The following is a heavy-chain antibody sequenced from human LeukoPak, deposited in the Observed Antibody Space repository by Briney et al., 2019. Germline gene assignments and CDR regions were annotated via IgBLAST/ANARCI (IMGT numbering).Heavy chain of an antibody. CDR2: IRNRDYGGTT. D-gene: IGHD6-19*01. V-gene: IGHV3-49*04. Sequence: GVLRRSCTASGFTFGNYAVAWVRQAPGKGPEWLGLIRNRDYGGTTQYDASVKGRFTISRDDSKSIAYLQINSLKTEDTAMFYCTRGSIENGKGWFIDYWGQGTQISVS. J-gene: IGHJ4*02. CDR1: GFTFGNYA. CDR3: TRGSIENGKGWFIDY.